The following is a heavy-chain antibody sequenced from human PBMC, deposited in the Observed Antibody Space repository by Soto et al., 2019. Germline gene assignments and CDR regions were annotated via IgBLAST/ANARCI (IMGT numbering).Heavy chain of an antibody. J-gene: IGHJ4*02. D-gene: IGHD5-18*01. V-gene: IGHV3-30*18. CDR3: AKDQGHGYRQFDY. CDR1: GFTFSSYG. CDR2: ISYDGTNK. Sequence: QVLLVESGGGVVQPGRSLRLSCAASGFTFSSYGMHWVRQAPGKGLEWVAIISYDGTNKDYGDSVKGRFTISRDNSKNTLYLQMNSLRAEDTAVYYCAKDQGHGYRQFDYWGQGTLVTVSS.